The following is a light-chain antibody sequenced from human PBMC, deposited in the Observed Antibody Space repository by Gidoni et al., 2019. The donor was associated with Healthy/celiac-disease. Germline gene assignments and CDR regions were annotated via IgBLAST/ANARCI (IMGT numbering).Light chain of an antibody. Sequence: QYALTQPASVSGPPGQSIPISCPGPSSDVGGYNYVSWYRQHPGKATKLMISDVSNRPSGVSIRFSGSKSATPASLTISVLQSADSAYYYCSSYPSISTLLFVVGTHLTVL. V-gene: IGLV2-14*01. CDR1: SSDVGGYNY. J-gene: IGLJ2*01. CDR2: DVS. CDR3: SSYPSISTLL.